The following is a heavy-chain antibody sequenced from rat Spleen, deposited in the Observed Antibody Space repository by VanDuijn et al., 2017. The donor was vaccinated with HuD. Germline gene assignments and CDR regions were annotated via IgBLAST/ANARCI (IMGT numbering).Heavy chain of an antibody. V-gene: IGHV5-7*01. D-gene: IGHD1-4*01. CDR2: IYSSGSRT. CDR3: ARHGVPGYNSYVMDV. J-gene: IGHJ4*01. Sequence: EVQLVESGGGLVQPGRSLKLSCAASGFTFSNYFMAWVRQAPKKSLEWVATIYSSGSRTYYTESVKGRFTISRDNAKSSLYLQMKSLKSEDTATYYCARHGVPGYNSYVMDVWGQGASVTVSS. CDR1: GFTFSNYF.